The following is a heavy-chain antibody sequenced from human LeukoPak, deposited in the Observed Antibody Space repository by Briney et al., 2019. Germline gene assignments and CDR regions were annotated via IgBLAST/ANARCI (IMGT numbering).Heavy chain of an antibody. Sequence: ASVKVSCKAFGYTFTSYAMNWVRQAPGQGLEWMGWINTNTGNPTYAQGFTGWFVFSLDTSVSTAYLQISSLKAEDTAVYYCARDRIAAPSAVGGFDPWGQGTLVTVSS. CDR2: INTNTGNP. J-gene: IGHJ5*02. CDR1: GYTFTSYA. V-gene: IGHV7-4-1*02. D-gene: IGHD6-6*01. CDR3: ARDRIAAPSAVGGFDP.